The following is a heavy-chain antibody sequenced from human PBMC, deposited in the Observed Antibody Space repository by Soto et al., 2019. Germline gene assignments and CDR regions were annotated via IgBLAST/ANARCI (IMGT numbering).Heavy chain of an antibody. D-gene: IGHD3-16*02. CDR1: GFTFSRYG. J-gene: IGHJ4*02. V-gene: IGHV3-30*18. Sequence: QVQLVESGGGVVQPGRSLRLSCAASGFTFSRYGMHWFRQAPGKLQDWVAVRSNDARNKYYADSVKVRFTISRDNSKTTLYLQMNSLRAAETVVYYCAKGGVGFVIVSCDYWGQGTLVTLSS. CDR3: AKGGVGFVIVSCDY. CDR2: RSNDARNK.